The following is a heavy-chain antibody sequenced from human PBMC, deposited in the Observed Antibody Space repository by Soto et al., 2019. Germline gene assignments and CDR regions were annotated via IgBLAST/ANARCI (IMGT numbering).Heavy chain of an antibody. CDR3: ARMYYYDSIGYTGIYNWFDP. J-gene: IGHJ5*02. Sequence: SETLSLTCTVSGGSISSYYWSWIRQPPGKGLEWIGYIYYSGSTNYNPSLKSRVTISVDTSKNQFSLKLSSVTAADTAVYYCARMYYYDSIGYTGIYNWFDPWGQGTLVTVSS. CDR1: GGSISSYY. V-gene: IGHV4-59*08. CDR2: IYYSGST. D-gene: IGHD3-22*01.